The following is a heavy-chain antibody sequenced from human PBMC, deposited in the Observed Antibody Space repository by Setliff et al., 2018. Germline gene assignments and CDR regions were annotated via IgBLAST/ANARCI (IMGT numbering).Heavy chain of an antibody. V-gene: IGHV4-4*08. D-gene: IGHD1-1*01. CDR1: GASISDSY. CDR2: VLTTGST. Sequence: SETLSLTCGVSGASISDSYWSWIRQPPGKGLEWIGHVLTTGSTNYNPSLKSRIAISADTSRDRFPLRLTSVTAADTAIYYCARFCGTSNCQRAPLFDYWGQGILVTVSS. CDR3: ARFCGTSNCQRAPLFDY. J-gene: IGHJ4*02.